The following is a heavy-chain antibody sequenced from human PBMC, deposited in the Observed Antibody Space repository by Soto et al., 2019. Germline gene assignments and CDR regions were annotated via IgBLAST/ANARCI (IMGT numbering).Heavy chain of an antibody. CDR1: GFTFSDYY. Sequence: VQLVESGGGLVKPGGSLRLSCAASGFTFSDYYMTWIRQAPGKGLEWLAYISRDGNAIFYADSVNGRFTISRDNAKNSLFLQMNSLRVEDTAVYYCARGGADILTGPLDYWGQGTLVTVSS. CDR3: ARGGADILTGPLDY. J-gene: IGHJ4*02. D-gene: IGHD3-9*01. CDR2: ISRDGNAI. V-gene: IGHV3-11*04.